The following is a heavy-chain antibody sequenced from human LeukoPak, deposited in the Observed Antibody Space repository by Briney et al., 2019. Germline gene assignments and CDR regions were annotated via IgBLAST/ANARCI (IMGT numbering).Heavy chain of an antibody. CDR1: GGSISSYY. D-gene: IGHD3-9*01. CDR3: GGGYDILTGYYPIDY. V-gene: IGHV4-59*01. Sequence: SETLSLTCTVSGGSISSYYWSWIRQPPGKGLEWIGYIYYSGSTNYNPSLKSRVTISVDTSKNQFSLKLSSVTAADTAVYYCGGGYDILTGYYPIDYWGQGTLVTVSS. J-gene: IGHJ4*02. CDR2: IYYSGST.